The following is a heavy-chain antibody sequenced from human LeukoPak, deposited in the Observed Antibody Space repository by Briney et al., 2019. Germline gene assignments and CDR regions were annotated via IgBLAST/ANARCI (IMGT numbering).Heavy chain of an antibody. CDR1: GYTFTSYG. D-gene: IGHD3-9*01. CDR2: ISANNGNT. J-gene: IGHJ6*04. Sequence: ASVKVSCKASGYTFTSYGISWVRQAPGQGLEWMGWISANNGNTNYAQKLQGRVTITTDTSTSTAYMELSSLRSDDTAVYYCARGRGARYFGWLSPAYGMDVWGKGTTVSVSS. CDR3: ARGRGARYFGWLSPAYGMDV. V-gene: IGHV1-18*04.